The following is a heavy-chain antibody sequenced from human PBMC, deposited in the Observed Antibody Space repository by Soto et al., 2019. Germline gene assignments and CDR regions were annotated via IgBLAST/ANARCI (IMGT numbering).Heavy chain of an antibody. CDR3: ARGGIAMAGTFEYNWFDP. J-gene: IGHJ5*02. CDR2: INPNSGGT. D-gene: IGHD6-19*01. CDR1: EYTFTGYY. Sequence: QVQLVQSGAEVKKPGASVKVSCKASEYTFTGYYMHWVGQAPGQGLEWMGWINPNSGGTNYAQKFQGWVTMTRDTSISTAYMELSRLRSDDTAVYYCARGGIAMAGTFEYNWFDPWGPGTLVTVSS. V-gene: IGHV1-2*04.